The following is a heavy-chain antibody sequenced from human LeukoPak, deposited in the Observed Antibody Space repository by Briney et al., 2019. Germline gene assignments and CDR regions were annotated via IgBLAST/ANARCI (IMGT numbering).Heavy chain of an antibody. Sequence: ASVKVSFKASGYTFTGYYMHWVRQAPGQGLEWMGRINPNRGGTNYAQKFQGRVTMTRDTSISTAYMELSRLRSDDTAVYYCARFSAGGYSYGLDYWGQGTLVTVSS. J-gene: IGHJ4*02. D-gene: IGHD5-18*01. CDR2: INPNRGGT. CDR1: GYTFTGYY. V-gene: IGHV1-2*06. CDR3: ARFSAGGYSYGLDY.